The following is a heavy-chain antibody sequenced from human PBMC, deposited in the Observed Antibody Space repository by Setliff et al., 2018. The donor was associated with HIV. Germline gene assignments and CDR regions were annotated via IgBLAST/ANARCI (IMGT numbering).Heavy chain of an antibody. J-gene: IGHJ4*02. CDR3: VRDDYGYNGKGFDY. Sequence: LSLTCTVSAYSIRNGYYWGWIRQSPGKGLEWIGTLYYDGNTYYNPSLKSRVTMSVDTSKNQFSLNLSSVTAADTAMYYCVRDDYGYNGKGFDYWGPGTLVTVSS. CDR2: LYYDGNT. V-gene: IGHV4-38-2*02. CDR1: AYSIRNGYY. D-gene: IGHD4-17*01.